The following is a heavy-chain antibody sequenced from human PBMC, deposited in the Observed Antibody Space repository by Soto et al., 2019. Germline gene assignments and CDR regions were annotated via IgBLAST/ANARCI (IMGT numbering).Heavy chain of an antibody. J-gene: IGHJ4*02. CDR2: ISANNGNT. CDR3: ASWAGRAHDFGGPFDC. CDR1: DYSLTTYG. V-gene: IGHV1-18*04. Sequence: ASVKVSCKASDYSLTTYGISWVRQAPGQGLEWMGWISANNGNTNYAQKLQGRVTMTTDTSTNTAYMELRSLRSDDTAVYYCASWAGRAHDFGGPFDCWGQGNRGIVSS. D-gene: IGHD4-17*01.